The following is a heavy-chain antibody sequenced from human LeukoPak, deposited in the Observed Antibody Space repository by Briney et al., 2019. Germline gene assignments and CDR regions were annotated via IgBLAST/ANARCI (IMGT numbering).Heavy chain of an antibody. D-gene: IGHD6-6*01. CDR1: GFTFSDYY. CDR2: ISSSGSTI. V-gene: IGHV3-11*04. CDR3: ARAEELLAARPPHY. Sequence: PGGSLRLSCAASGFTFSDYYMSWIRQAPGKGLEWVSYISSSGSTIYYADSVKGRFTISRDSAKNSLYLQMNSLGAEDTAVYYCARAEELLAARPPHYWGQGTLVTVSS. J-gene: IGHJ4*02.